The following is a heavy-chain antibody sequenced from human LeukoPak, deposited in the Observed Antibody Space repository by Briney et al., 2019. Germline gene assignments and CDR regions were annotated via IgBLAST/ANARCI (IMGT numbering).Heavy chain of an antibody. D-gene: IGHD3-22*01. CDR1: GGSISSYY. V-gene: IGHV4-59*01. CDR3: ARDRRAYDSSGYAYFDY. CDR2: IYYSGST. Sequence: PSETLSLTCTVSGGSISSYYWSWIRQPPGKGLEWIGYIYYSGSTNYNPSLKSRVTISVDTSKNQFSLKLSSVTAADTAVYYCARDRRAYDSSGYAYFDYWGQGTLVTVSS. J-gene: IGHJ4*02.